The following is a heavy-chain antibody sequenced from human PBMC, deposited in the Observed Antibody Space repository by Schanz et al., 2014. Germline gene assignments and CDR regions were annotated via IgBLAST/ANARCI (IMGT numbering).Heavy chain of an antibody. CDR3: ARDSDVSKYNLFDS. CDR2: INPNSGGT. CDR1: GYTFTGYS. Sequence: QVQLVQSGADVKKPGASVKVSCKASGYTFTGYSMHWVRQAPGQGLEWMGRINPNSGGTNYAQKFQGRVTMTRDTSISTVYMKLTRLTFDDTAIYYCARDSDVSKYNLFDSWGQGTLVTVSS. V-gene: IGHV1-2*06. J-gene: IGHJ5*01.